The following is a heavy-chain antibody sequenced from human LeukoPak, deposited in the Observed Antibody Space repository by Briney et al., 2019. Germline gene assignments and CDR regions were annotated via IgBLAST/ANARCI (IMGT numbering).Heavy chain of an antibody. J-gene: IGHJ1*01. V-gene: IGHV3-30*18. D-gene: IGHD3-10*01. CDR2: ISDDGSNK. CDR1: GFIFSSYG. Sequence: GGSLRLSCAASGFIFSSYGMHWVRQAPGKGLEWVAVISDDGSNKYYADSVKGRFTISRDNSENTLYLQVNSLRAEDTAVYYCVQAISLGGGWGQGTLVTVSS. CDR3: VQAISLGGG.